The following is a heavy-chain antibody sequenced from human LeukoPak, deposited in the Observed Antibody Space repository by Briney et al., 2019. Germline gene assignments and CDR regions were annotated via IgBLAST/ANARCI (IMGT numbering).Heavy chain of an antibody. Sequence: GASVTASCKASGYMFNIYGISWVRQAPGQGLEWMAWTSVNNGDTKYGQKFQGRVTVTTDTSTSTVYLELRRLRPDDTAVYYCVRDQYLNVMTGFDDWGQGTLVTVSS. V-gene: IGHV1-18*01. D-gene: IGHD3-9*01. J-gene: IGHJ4*02. CDR1: GYMFNIYG. CDR3: VRDQYLNVMTGFDD. CDR2: TSVNNGDT.